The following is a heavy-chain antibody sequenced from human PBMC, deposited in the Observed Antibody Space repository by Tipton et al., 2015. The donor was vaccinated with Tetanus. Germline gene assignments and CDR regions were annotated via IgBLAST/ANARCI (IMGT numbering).Heavy chain of an antibody. V-gene: IGHV3-48*02. Sequence: SLRLSCAGSGFSFNNFGMNWVRQAPGKGLEWVSYISYSSTSKYYADSVKGRFVISRDNAKNSLYLQMDTLRDDDTAVYYCARRGEARANWFDSWGQGTLVTVSS. CDR2: ISYSSTSK. CDR3: ARRGEARANWFDS. J-gene: IGHJ5*01. CDR1: GFSFNNFG. D-gene: IGHD2-21*01.